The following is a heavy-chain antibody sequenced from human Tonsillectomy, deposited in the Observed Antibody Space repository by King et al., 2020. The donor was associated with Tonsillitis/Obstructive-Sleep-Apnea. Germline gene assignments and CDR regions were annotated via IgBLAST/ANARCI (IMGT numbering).Heavy chain of an antibody. CDR1: GFSLSTSGMC. D-gene: IGHD4-11*01. Sequence: VTLRESGPALVKPTQTLTLTCTFSGFSLSTSGMCVGWIRQPPGKTLEWLARIDWDDDKYYSSSLMTRLTISKDTSKNQVVLTVANMDPVDTATYYCARATTADTYVAFDIWGQGTMVTVSS. V-gene: IGHV2-70*11. J-gene: IGHJ3*02. CDR3: ARATTADTYVAFDI. CDR2: IDWDDDK.